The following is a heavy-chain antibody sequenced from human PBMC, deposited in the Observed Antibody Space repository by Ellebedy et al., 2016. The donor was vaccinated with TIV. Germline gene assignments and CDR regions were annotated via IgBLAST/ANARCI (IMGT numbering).Heavy chain of an antibody. CDR2: FDPEDGET. CDR3: ARGFGSGYYYGMDV. J-gene: IGHJ6*02. Sequence: ASVKVSXXVSGYTLTELSMHWVRQAPGKGLEWMGGFDPEDGETIYAQKFQGRVTMTEDTSTDTAYMELSSLRSEDAAVYYCARGFGSGYYYGMDVWGQGTTVTVSS. V-gene: IGHV1-24*01. D-gene: IGHD3-3*01. CDR1: GYTLTELS.